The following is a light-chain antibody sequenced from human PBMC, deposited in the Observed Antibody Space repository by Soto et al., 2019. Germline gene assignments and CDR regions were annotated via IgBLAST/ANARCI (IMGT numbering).Light chain of an antibody. J-gene: IGLJ1*01. CDR2: AVS. CDR3: NSYTSSNTLV. V-gene: IGLV2-14*01. Sequence: QSVLTQPASVSGSPGQSITISCTGTSSDVGGYNYVSWYQQHPGKAPKTMIYAVSNRPSGVSYRFSGSKSGNTASLTISGLQAEDEADYYCNSYTSSNTLVFGTGTKLTV. CDR1: SSDVGGYNY.